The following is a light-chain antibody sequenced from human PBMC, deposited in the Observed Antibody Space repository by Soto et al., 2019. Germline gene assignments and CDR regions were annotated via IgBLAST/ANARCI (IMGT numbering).Light chain of an antibody. CDR2: KAS. Sequence: DIQMTQSPSTLSASVGDRVTITCRASQSISSWLAWYQQKPGKAPNLLIYKASSLESGVPSRFSGSGSGTEFTLTVSSLQTDEFATYDGQQYYSYPLTFGGGTEVEIK. J-gene: IGKJ4*01. CDR3: QQYYSYPLT. V-gene: IGKV1-5*03. CDR1: QSISSW.